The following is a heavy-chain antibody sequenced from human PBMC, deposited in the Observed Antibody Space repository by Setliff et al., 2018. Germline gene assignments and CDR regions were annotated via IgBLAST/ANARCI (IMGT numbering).Heavy chain of an antibody. J-gene: IGHJ4*02. D-gene: IGHD3-3*01. V-gene: IGHV4-4*02. CDR3: AREPWYYNFWSGYYAY. Sequence: PSETLSLTCAVSGGSISSSNWWSWVRQPPGKGLEWIASIYRSGSTYYNPSLKSRVTISVDTSKNQFSLKLSSVTAADTAVYYCAREPWYYNFWSGYYAYWGQGTLVTVSS. CDR2: IYRSGST. CDR1: GGSISSSNW.